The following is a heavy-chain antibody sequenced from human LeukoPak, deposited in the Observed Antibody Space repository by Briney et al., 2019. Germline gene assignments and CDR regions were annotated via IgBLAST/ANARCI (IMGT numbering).Heavy chain of an antibody. CDR3: ARDAPTYYYDSSGYYEGFGAFDI. CDR1: GGSISSYY. J-gene: IGHJ3*02. CDR2: IYYSGST. Sequence: PSETLSLTCTVSGGSISSYYWSWIRQPPGKGLEWIGYIYYSGSTNYNPSLKSRVTISVDTSKNQFSLKLSSVTAADTAVYYCARDAPTYYYDSSGYYEGFGAFDIWGQGTMVTVSS. V-gene: IGHV4-59*01. D-gene: IGHD3-22*01.